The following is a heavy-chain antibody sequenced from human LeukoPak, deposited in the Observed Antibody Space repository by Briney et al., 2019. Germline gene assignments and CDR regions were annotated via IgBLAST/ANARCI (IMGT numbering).Heavy chain of an antibody. D-gene: IGHD6-13*01. J-gene: IGHJ4*02. CDR3: ARVTGYMVEDYFDY. CDR1: GYSISSGYY. Sequence: SETLSLTCTVSGYSISSGYYWGWIRQPPGKGLEWIGSIYYSGSTYYNPSLKSRVTISVDTSKNRFSLRLSSVTAADTAVYYCARVTGYMVEDYFDYWGQGTLVTISS. CDR2: IYYSGST. V-gene: IGHV4-38-2*02.